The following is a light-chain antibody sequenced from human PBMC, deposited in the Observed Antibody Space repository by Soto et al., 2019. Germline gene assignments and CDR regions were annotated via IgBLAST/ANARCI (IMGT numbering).Light chain of an antibody. V-gene: IGLV3-21*04. CDR2: HNS. CDR3: QVWDTSSNHVV. J-gene: IGLJ3*02. CDR1: NIGTKS. Sequence: SYELTQPPSVSVAPGQTATISCGGTNIGTKSVHWYQQKPGQAPVVVIYHNSDRPSGIPERFSGSNSGNTATLTISRVEAGDEADYFCQVWDTSSNHVVFGGGTQLTVL.